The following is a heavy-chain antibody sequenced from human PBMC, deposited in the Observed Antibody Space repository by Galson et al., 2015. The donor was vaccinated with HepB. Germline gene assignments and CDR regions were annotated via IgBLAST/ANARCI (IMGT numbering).Heavy chain of an antibody. V-gene: IGHV3-33*08. D-gene: IGHD6-13*01. CDR1: GFTFSSYG. Sequence: SLRLSCAASGFTFSSYGMHWVRQAPGKGLEWVAVIWYDGSNKYYADSVKGRFTISRDNSKNTLYLQMNSLRAEDTAVYYCARSRVAAAGHYYFDYWGQGTLVTVSS. CDR2: IWYDGSNK. J-gene: IGHJ4*02. CDR3: ARSRVAAAGHYYFDY.